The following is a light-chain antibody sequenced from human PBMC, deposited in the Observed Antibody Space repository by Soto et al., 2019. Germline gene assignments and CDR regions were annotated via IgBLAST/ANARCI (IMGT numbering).Light chain of an antibody. J-gene: IGKJ5*01. CDR3: QQYHKWTPIP. V-gene: IGKV1-5*01. Sequence: IQSTQRTSIRAASVGDKVTITCRACLSIHNWLAWYQQKPGKAPKLLIYDASTLESGVPSSFSGSRSGTEFTLTISSLQPDAFAPYYCQQYHKWTPIPSGPGTRLPI. CDR1: LSIHNW. CDR2: DAS.